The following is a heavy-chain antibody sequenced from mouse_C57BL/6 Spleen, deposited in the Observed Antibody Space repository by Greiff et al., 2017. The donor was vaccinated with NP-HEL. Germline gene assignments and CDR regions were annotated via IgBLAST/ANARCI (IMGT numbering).Heavy chain of an antibody. CDR3: ARRDYGSSYVWFAY. Sequence: VKLQESGPELVKPGASVKLSCKASGYTFTSYDINWVKQRPGQGLEWIGWIYPRDGSTKYNEKFKGKATLTVDTSSSTAYMELHSLTSEDSAVYFCARRDYGSSYVWFAYWGQGTLVTVSA. CDR2: IYPRDGST. J-gene: IGHJ3*01. V-gene: IGHV1-85*01. CDR1: GYTFTSYD. D-gene: IGHD1-1*01.